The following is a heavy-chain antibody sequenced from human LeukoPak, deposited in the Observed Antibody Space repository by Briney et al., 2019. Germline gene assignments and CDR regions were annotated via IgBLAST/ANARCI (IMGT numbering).Heavy chain of an antibody. CDR3: ARHRGPHVGRME. D-gene: IGHD3-3*01. CDR2: IYYSGNT. V-gene: IGHV4-30-4*08. Sequence: SETLSLTCTVSRGSISSSDYYWNWIRQPPGKGLEWFVYIYYSGNTYYNPSRKSRFTISVDTSKNQFSLKLSSVTAADTAVYYCARHRGPHVGRMEWGRGTKVIVSS. CDR1: RGSISSSDYY. J-gene: IGHJ4*02.